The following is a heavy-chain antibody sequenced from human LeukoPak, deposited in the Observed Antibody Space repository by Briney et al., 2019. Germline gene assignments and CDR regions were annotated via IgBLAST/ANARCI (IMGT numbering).Heavy chain of an antibody. CDR1: GFSLSTSGVG. CDR3: AHRRSGYNWNHGDFDY. D-gene: IGHD1-14*01. Sequence: SGPTLLKPTQTLTLTCSFSGFSLSTSGVGVGWIRQSPGKALEWLALIYWDDDKRYSPSLRTRLTLVKDTSNNQVVLIMNNVDPADTATYYCAHRRSGYNWNHGDFDYWGQGNLVTVSS. V-gene: IGHV2-5*02. CDR2: IYWDDDK. J-gene: IGHJ4*02.